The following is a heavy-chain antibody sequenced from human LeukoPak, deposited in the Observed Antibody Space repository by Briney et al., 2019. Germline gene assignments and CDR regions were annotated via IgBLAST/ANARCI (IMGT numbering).Heavy chain of an antibody. Sequence: GGSLRLSCAASGFTFSSYSMNWVRQAPGKGLEWVSSISSSSSYIYYADSVKGRFTISRDNAKNSLYLQMNSLRAEDTAVYYCARGPLGYSCGYDAFDIWGQGTMVTVSS. V-gene: IGHV3-21*01. J-gene: IGHJ3*02. CDR1: GFTFSSYS. D-gene: IGHD5-18*01. CDR2: ISSSSSYI. CDR3: ARGPLGYSCGYDAFDI.